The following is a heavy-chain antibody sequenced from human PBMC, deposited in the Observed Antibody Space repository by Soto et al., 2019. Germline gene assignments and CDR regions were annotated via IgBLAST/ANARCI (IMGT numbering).Heavy chain of an antibody. CDR2: IYHSGST. CDR3: ARGGDYGGWYYGMDV. CDR1: GGSISSSNW. D-gene: IGHD4-17*01. J-gene: IGHJ6*02. V-gene: IGHV4-4*02. Sequence: SLTCAVSGGSISSSNWWSWVRQPPGKGLEWIGEIYHSGSTNYNPSLKSRVTISVDKSKNQFSLKLSSVTAADTAVYYCARGGDYGGWYYGMDVWGQGTTVTVSS.